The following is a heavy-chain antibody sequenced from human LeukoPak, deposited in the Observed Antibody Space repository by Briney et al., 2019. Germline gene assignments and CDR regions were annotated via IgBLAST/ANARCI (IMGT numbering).Heavy chain of an antibody. J-gene: IGHJ4*02. CDR3: ARGRGNIVLMVYAMGYFDY. Sequence: SETLSLTCTVSGGSISSYYWSWIRQPPGKGLEWIGYIYYSGSTNYNPSLKSRVTISVDTSKNQFSLKLSSVTTADTAVYYCARGRGNIVLMVYAMGYFDYWGQGTLVTVSS. CDR2: IYYSGST. V-gene: IGHV4-59*12. CDR1: GGSISSYY. D-gene: IGHD2-8*01.